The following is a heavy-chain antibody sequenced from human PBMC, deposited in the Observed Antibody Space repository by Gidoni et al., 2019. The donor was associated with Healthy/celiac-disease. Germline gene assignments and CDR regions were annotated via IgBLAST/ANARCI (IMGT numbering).Heavy chain of an antibody. CDR3: AVIAARRSGYFDL. CDR1: GYSSTSYW. Sequence: VQLVQSGAEVKQPGEALKISCKGSGYSSTSYWIGWVRQMPGKGLECMGIIDPGDSDTRYSPSFQGKVTNTADKSISTAYLQWSSLKASDTDMYYGAVIAARRSGYFDLWGRGTLVTVSS. V-gene: IGHV5-51*03. J-gene: IGHJ2*01. D-gene: IGHD6-6*01. CDR2: IDPGDSDT.